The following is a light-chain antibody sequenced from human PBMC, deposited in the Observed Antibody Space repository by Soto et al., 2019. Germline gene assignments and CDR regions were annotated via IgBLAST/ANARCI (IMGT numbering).Light chain of an antibody. Sequence: QSALPQPASVSGSPGQSITISCTGSSSDVGGYKYVSWYQQHPGKAPKLMIFEVSNRPSGVSNRFSGSKSGNTASLTISGLQAEDEGDYYCCSYTGGTTLVCGGGTKGTVL. CDR1: SSDVGGYKY. CDR3: CSYTGGTTLV. CDR2: EVS. V-gene: IGLV2-14*01. J-gene: IGLJ2*01.